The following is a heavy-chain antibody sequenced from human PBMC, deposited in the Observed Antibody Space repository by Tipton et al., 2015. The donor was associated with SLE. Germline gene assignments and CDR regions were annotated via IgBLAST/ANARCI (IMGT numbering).Heavy chain of an antibody. CDR2: IYHSGST. J-gene: IGHJ2*01. Sequence: TLSLTCAVSGYSISSGYYWCWIRQPPGKGLEWIGSIYHSGSTYYNQSLKSRVTISVDTSKNQFSLKLSSVTAADTAVYYCARARLGYGDYERWYFDLWGRGTLVTVSS. D-gene: IGHD4-17*01. CDR1: GYSISSGYY. CDR3: ARARLGYGDYERWYFDL. V-gene: IGHV4-38-2*01.